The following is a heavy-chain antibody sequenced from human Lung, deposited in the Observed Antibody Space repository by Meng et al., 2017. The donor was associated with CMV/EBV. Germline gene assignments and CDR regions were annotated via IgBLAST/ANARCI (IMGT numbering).Heavy chain of an antibody. Sequence: SXTLSLXCSVSGGSVISGSYYWSWIRQSPGKGLQWIGYIHNSGSTKYNPSLKSRVTISVDTPKNQFSLRLRFVTAADTAVYYCARDVGYCSDGSCSDYLGQGXLVTVSS. J-gene: IGHJ4*02. CDR3: ARDVGYCSDGSCSDY. V-gene: IGHV4-61*01. CDR1: GGSVISGSYY. D-gene: IGHD2-15*01. CDR2: IHNSGST.